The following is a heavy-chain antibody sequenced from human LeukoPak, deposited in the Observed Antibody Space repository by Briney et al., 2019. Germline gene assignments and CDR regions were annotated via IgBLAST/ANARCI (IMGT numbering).Heavy chain of an antibody. D-gene: IGHD6-13*01. CDR3: ARVSSYSSSWYLQDYYYGMDV. CDR1: GFTFSSYA. Sequence: GGSLRLSCAASGFTFSSYAMSWVRQAPGKGLEWVSAISGSGGSTYYADSVKGRFTISRDNSKNTLYLQMNSLRAEDTAVYYCARVSSYSSSWYLQDYYYGMDVWGQGTMVTVSS. V-gene: IGHV3-23*01. J-gene: IGHJ6*02. CDR2: ISGSGGST.